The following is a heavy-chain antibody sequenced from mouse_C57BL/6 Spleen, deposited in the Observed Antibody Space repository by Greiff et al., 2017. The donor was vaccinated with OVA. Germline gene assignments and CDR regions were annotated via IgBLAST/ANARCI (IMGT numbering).Heavy chain of an antibody. V-gene: IGHV1-18*01. Sequence: VQLQQSGPELVKPGASVKIPCKASGYTFTDYNMDWVKQSHGKSLEWIGDINPNNGGTIYNQKFKGKATLTVDKSSSTAYMELRSLTSEDTAVYYCARHDYDGGYFDYWGQGTTLTVSS. CDR1: GYTFTDYN. CDR2: INPNNGGT. CDR3: ARHDYDGGYFDY. J-gene: IGHJ2*01. D-gene: IGHD2-4*01.